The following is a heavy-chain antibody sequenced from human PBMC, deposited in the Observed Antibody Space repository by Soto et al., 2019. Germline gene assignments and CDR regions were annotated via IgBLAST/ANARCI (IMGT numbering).Heavy chain of an antibody. J-gene: IGHJ3*02. CDR1: GYTFTSYA. CDR2: INAGNGNT. Sequence: ASVKVSCKASGYTFTSYAMHWVRQAPGQRLEWMGWINAGNGNTKYSQKFQGRVTITRDTSASTAYMELSSLRSEDTAVYYCARAGLRFLEWPPNAFDIWGQGTMVTVSS. V-gene: IGHV1-3*01. CDR3: ARAGLRFLEWPPNAFDI. D-gene: IGHD3-3*01.